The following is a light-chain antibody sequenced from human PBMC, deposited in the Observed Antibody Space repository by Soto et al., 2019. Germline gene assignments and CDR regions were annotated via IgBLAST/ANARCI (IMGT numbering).Light chain of an antibody. J-gene: IGKJ1*01. V-gene: IGKV1-39*01. Sequence: DVQMTQSPSSLSASVGDRVTITCRASQTISTYLNWYQQKPGRAPKLLIYAASSLQSGVPSRFSASGSGTDFTLTIDSLEPEVFATYYCQQSYTTPRTFGQGTKVEIK. CDR1: QTISTY. CDR2: AAS. CDR3: QQSYTTPRT.